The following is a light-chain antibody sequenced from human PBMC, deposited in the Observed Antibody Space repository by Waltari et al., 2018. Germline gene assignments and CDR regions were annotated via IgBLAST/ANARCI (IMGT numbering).Light chain of an antibody. J-gene: IGKJ2*01. CDR3: QQSIQWPYT. V-gene: IGKV3D-15*01. CDR2: GVS. CDR1: QSVNRN. Sequence: DIAMTQSPATLSLSPGERATLSCRASQSVNRNLAWYQQKPGQPPRLLNYGVSSRATGIPDRFTGSGSGMEFTLTISSLEPEDVGIYHCQQSIQWPYTFGQGTKVEIK.